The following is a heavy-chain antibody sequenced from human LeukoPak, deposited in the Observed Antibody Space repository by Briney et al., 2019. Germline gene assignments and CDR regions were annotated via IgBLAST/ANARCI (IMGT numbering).Heavy chain of an antibody. CDR3: AKDSASYYFDY. Sequence: GGSLRLSCAASGFTVSSNYMSWVRQAPGKGLEWVSASSDSGGTTYYADSVKGRFAISRDNSKNTLYLQMNSLRAEDTAVYYCAKDSASYYFDYWGQGTLVTVSS. J-gene: IGHJ4*02. CDR1: GFTVSSNY. V-gene: IGHV3-23*01. CDR2: SSDSGGTT.